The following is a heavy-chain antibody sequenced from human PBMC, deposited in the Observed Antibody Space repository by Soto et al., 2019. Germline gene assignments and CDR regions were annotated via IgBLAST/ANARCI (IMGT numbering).Heavy chain of an antibody. J-gene: IGHJ4*02. V-gene: IGHV3-23*01. Sequence: PGGSLRLSCAASGFTFSSHAMSWVRQAPGKGLEWVSTITGSGGTIYYADSVKGRFTISRDNSKKVLFLQMSGLRVDDTAVYYCARDPKRRDGYNFDSWGRGALVTVSS. CDR1: GFTFSSHA. CDR2: ITGSGGTI. D-gene: IGHD5-12*01. CDR3: ARDPKRRDGYNFDS.